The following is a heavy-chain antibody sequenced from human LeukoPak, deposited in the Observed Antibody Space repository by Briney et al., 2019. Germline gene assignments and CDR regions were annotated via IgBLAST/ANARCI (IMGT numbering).Heavy chain of an antibody. D-gene: IGHD1-1*01. CDR1: GLTFSDYY. J-gene: IGHJ4*02. CDR3: ARSTTTSLFDY. V-gene: IGHV3-11*06. Sequence: GGSLRLSCAASGLTFSDYYMSWIRQAPGKGLEWVSYISSSSSYTNYADSVKGRFTISRDNAKNSLYLQMNSLRAEDTAVYYCARSTTTSLFDYWGQGTLVSVPS. CDR2: ISSSSSYT.